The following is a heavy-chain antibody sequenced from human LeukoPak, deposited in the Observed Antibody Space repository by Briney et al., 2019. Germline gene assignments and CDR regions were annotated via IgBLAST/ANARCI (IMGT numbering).Heavy chain of an antibody. V-gene: IGHV1-18*01. Sequence: ASVKVSCKASGYTFTSYGISWVRQAPGQGLEWMGWISAYNGNTNYAQKLQGRVIMTTDTSTSTAYMELRSLRSDDTAVYYCARNPPLTIFGVAAYFDYWGQGTLVTVSS. CDR1: GYTFTSYG. D-gene: IGHD3-3*01. CDR3: ARNPPLTIFGVAAYFDY. J-gene: IGHJ4*02. CDR2: ISAYNGNT.